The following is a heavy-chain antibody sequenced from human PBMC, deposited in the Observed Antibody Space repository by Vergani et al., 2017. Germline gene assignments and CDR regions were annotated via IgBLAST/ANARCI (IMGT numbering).Heavy chain of an antibody. V-gene: IGHV4-59*01. J-gene: IGHJ4*02. Sequence: QVQLQESGPGLVRPSETLSLTCTVSGGSLSGYYWNWIRQTPGAGLEWIGYVEDSGYFNYNPSLKTRVSMSSDTSNNKFSLMLSSVTVADTAVYYCARSIVSRNPPDYFDNWGQGTLVTVSS. CDR3: ARSIVSRNPPDYFDN. CDR1: GGSLSGYY. CDR2: VEDSGYF. D-gene: IGHD1-14*01.